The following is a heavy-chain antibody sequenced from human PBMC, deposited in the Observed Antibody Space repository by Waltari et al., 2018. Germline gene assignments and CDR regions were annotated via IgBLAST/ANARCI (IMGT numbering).Heavy chain of an antibody. V-gene: IGHV4-34*02. D-gene: IGHD2-8*02. CDR2: INHAGNT. CDR3: ARLEDCTGPGGNCYSGDSFAMDV. Sequence: QVQLQQWGAGLLQPSETLSLSCAVYGGSFSGYYWGWISPPPGKGLECVGEINHAGNTNYSPSLRGRVTLFVDTSKSQFSLKVHSVTAADTAVYYCARLEDCTGPGGNCYSGDSFAMDVWGQGTTVTVSS. J-gene: IGHJ6*02. CDR1: GGSFSGYY.